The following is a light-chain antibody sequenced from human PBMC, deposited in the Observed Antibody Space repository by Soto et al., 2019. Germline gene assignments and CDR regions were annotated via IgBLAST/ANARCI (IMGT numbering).Light chain of an antibody. CDR2: GAS. Sequence: EIVMTQSPATLSVFPGERATLSCRASQSVSNKLAWYQQKPGQAPRLLIYGASTRATGIPARFSGSGSGTEFTRTISSLQSEDFAVYYCQQYNNWPPRYTFGQGTKLEI. J-gene: IGKJ2*01. V-gene: IGKV3-15*01. CDR1: QSVSNK. CDR3: QQYNNWPPRYT.